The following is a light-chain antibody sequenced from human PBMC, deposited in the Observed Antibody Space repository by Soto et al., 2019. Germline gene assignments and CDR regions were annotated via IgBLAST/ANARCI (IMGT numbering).Light chain of an antibody. CDR3: QSYDSSLGGSGV. CDR1: SSNIGAGYD. J-gene: IGLJ3*02. Sequence: QSVLTQPPSVSGAPGQRVTISCTGSSSNIGAGYDVHWYQQLPGTAPKLLIYGNSNRPSGVPDRFSGSKSGTSASLAITGLQAGDEADYYCQSYDSSLGGSGVFGGGTKVTVL. CDR2: GNS. V-gene: IGLV1-40*01.